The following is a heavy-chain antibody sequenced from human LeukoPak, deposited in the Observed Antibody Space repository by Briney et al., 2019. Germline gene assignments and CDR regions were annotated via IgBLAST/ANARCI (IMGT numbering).Heavy chain of an antibody. V-gene: IGHV3-33*06. CDR1: GFTFSSYG. CDR3: AKDLTTGTLSSDC. Sequence: GGSLRLSCAASGFTFSSYGMHWVRQAPGKGLEWEAVIWNDGSEIYYADSVKGRFTISRDNSKNTLYLQMNSLRAEDTAVYYCAKDLTTGTLSSDCWGQGTLVTVSS. J-gene: IGHJ4*02. D-gene: IGHD1-1*01. CDR2: IWNDGSEI.